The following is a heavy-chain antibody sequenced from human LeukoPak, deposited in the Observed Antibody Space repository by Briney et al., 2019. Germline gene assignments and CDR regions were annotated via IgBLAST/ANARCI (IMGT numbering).Heavy chain of an antibody. Sequence: PGGSLRLSCAASGFTVSSDYMNWVRQAPGKGLEWVSVIYSDGSTYYADSVKGRFIISSDNDKNYLYLQIMSRLRADTAVYYCVGGGSSGGNFAYWGQGTLVSVSS. V-gene: IGHV3-66*01. J-gene: IGHJ4*02. CDR3: VGGGSSGGNFAY. D-gene: IGHD4-23*01. CDR1: GFTVSSDY. CDR2: IYSDGST.